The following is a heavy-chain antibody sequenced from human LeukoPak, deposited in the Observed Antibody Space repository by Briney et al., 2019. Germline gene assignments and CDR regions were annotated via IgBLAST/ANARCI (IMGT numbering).Heavy chain of an antibody. J-gene: IGHJ6*02. Sequence: WGSLRLSCAASGFTFSSYSMNWVRQAPGKGLESVSSISSSSSYIYYADSVKGRFTISRDNAKNSLYLQMNSLRAEDTAVYYCASSDLADYYYYGMDVWGQGTTVTVSS. CDR2: ISSSSSYI. D-gene: IGHD2-21*02. V-gene: IGHV3-21*01. CDR3: ASSDLADYYYYGMDV. CDR1: GFTFSSYS.